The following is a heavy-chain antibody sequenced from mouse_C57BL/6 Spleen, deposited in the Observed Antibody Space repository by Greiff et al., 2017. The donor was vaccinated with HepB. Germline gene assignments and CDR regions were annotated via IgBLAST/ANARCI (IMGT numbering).Heavy chain of an antibody. CDR3: ARGGCSYDYAMDY. D-gene: IGHD2-12*01. Sequence: EVQLQQSGAELVKPGASVKLSCTASGFTFTDYYMHWVKQRTEQGLEWIGRIDPEDGDTKYTPKFKGKATMTADTSSNTAYLQLSSLTSEDTAVYYCARGGCSYDYAMDYWGQGTSVTVSA. J-gene: IGHJ4*01. V-gene: IGHV14-2*01. CDR2: IDPEDGDT. CDR1: GFTFTDYY.